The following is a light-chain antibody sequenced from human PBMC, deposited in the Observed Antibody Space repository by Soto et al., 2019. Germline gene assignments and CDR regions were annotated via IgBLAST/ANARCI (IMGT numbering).Light chain of an antibody. V-gene: IGLV1-51*02. CDR2: ENN. Sequence: QSALTQPPSVSAAPGQTVTISCSGSSSNIGNNFVSWYQQLPGTAPKLLIYENNKRPSGMPDRFSGSKSGTSATLDITGLQTGDEADYYCATWDIRLSVEVFGGGTKLTVL. CDR3: ATWDIRLSVEV. CDR1: SSNIGNNF. J-gene: IGLJ3*02.